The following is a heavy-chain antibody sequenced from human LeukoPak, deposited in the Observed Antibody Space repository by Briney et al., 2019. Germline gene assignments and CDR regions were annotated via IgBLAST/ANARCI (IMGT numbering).Heavy chain of an antibody. CDR3: AKDRLLDGYNNY. V-gene: IGHV4-59*01. D-gene: IGHD5-24*01. Sequence: PSETLSLTCTVSGGSISSYYWSWIRQPPGKGLGWIGYIYYSGSTNYNPSLKSRVTISVDTSKNQFSLKLSSVTAADTAVYYCAKDRLLDGYNNYWGQGTLVTFSS. CDR1: GGSISSYY. CDR2: IYYSGST. J-gene: IGHJ4*02.